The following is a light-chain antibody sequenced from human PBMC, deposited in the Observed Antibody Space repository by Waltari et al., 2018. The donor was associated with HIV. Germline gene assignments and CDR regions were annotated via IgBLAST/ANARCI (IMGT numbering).Light chain of an antibody. CDR3: MLGLQIPRT. V-gene: IGKV2-28*01. CDR1: QSLLHSDGYNY. J-gene: IGKJ1*01. Sequence: EIILTQSPLSLPVTPGEPASISCRSNQSLLHSDGYNYLDWYLQKPGQSPQLLIYLRANRASGVPDRFSGSGSGTDFTLKISRVEAEDVGVYYCMLGLQIPRTFGQGTKVEIK. CDR2: LRA.